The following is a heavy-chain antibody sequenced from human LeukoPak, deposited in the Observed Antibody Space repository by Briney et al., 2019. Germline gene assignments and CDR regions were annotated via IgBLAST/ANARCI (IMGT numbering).Heavy chain of an antibody. CDR2: IYYSGST. J-gene: IGHJ4*02. CDR3: ARQGDLASYGDYLATNY. D-gene: IGHD4-17*01. V-gene: IGHV4-39*01. CDR1: GGSISSSSYY. Sequence: SETLSLTCTVSGGSISSSSYYWGWIRQPPGKGLEWIGSIYYSGSTYYNPSLKSRVTISVDTSKNQFSLKLSSVTAADTAAYYCARQGDLASYGDYLATNYWGQGTLVTVSS.